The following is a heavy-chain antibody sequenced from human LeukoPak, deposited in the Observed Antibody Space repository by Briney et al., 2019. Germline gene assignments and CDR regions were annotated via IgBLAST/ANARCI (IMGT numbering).Heavy chain of an antibody. J-gene: IGHJ4*02. CDR1: GYTFTNYD. Sequence: ASVKVSCKASGYTFTNYDINWVRQATGQGLEWMGWMGSNSGDTGYAQKFQGRVTMTRDTFISTAYMELNNVRSEDTAVYYCVRGPPNWGFDYWGQGTLVTVSS. CDR3: VRGPPNWGFDY. V-gene: IGHV1-8*01. CDR2: MGSNSGDT. D-gene: IGHD7-27*01.